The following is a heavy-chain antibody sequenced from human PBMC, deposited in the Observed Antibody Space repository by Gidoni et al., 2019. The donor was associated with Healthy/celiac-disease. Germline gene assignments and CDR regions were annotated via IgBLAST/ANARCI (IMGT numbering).Heavy chain of an antibody. CDR3: ARPRSPYYYYGMDV. CDR1: GFTFSSYS. Sequence: EVQLVESGGGLVKPGGSLRLSCAASGFTFSSYSMNWVRQAPGKGLEWVSSISSSSSYIYYADSVKGRFTISRDNAKNSLYLQMNSLRAEDTAVYYCARPRSPYYYYGMDVWGQGTTVTVSS. J-gene: IGHJ6*02. CDR2: ISSSSSYI. V-gene: IGHV3-21*01. D-gene: IGHD2-15*01.